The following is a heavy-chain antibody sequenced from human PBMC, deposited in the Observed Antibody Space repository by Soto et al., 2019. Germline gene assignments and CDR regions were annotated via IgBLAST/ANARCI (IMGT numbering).Heavy chain of an antibody. V-gene: IGHV1-2*06. D-gene: IGHD3-10*01. Sequence: QVQLVPSGAEVKKPGASVKVSCKDSGYTFTGYYMHWVRQAPGQGLEWMGLINPNSGGTNYAQKFQGRVTMTRDTAISTTYMELSRLRSDETAVYYCARYYYGSGSPDYWGQGTLVTVSS. CDR2: INPNSGGT. CDR1: GYTFTGYY. CDR3: ARYYYGSGSPDY. J-gene: IGHJ4*02.